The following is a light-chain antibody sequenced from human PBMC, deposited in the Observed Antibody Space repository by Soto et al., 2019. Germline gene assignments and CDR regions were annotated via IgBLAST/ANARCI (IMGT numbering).Light chain of an antibody. CDR3: CSYAGSPHYV. J-gene: IGLJ1*01. CDR2: DVS. Sequence: QSVLTQPRSVSGSPGLSVTISCTGTSSDVGGYNYVSWYQQHPGKAPKLMIYDVSKRPSGVPDRFSGSKSGNTASLTISGLQAEDEADYYCCSYAGSPHYVFGTGTKVTVL. CDR1: SSDVGGYNY. V-gene: IGLV2-11*01.